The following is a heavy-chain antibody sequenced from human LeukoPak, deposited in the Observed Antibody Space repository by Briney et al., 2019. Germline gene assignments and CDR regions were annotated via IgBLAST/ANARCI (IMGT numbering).Heavy chain of an antibody. CDR1: GFTFSSYG. Sequence: PERSLRLSCAASGFTFSSYGIHWVRQAPGKGLEWVAFTSRSGMYNYYSDSVKGRFTISGDNSKNTLYLQMNSLRPEDTAVYYCTKGGGISANPLDPWGQGTLVIVSS. CDR3: TKGGGISANPLDP. V-gene: IGHV3-30*18. CDR2: TSRSGMYN. D-gene: IGHD4-23*01. J-gene: IGHJ5*02.